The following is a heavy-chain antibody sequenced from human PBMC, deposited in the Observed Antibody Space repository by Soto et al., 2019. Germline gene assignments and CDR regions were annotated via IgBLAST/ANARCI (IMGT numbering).Heavy chain of an antibody. CDR3: ARGRGWRDY. CDR2: IYTGGYT. CDR1: GFIVSSNY. D-gene: IGHD6-19*01. J-gene: IGHJ4*02. V-gene: IGHV3-53*01. Sequence: GGSLRLSCTASGFIVSSNYMSWVRQAPGKGLEWVSVIYTGGYTYYADSVKGRFTISRDNSKNTLSLQMNSLRAEDTAVYFCARGRGWRDYWGQGTLVTVSS.